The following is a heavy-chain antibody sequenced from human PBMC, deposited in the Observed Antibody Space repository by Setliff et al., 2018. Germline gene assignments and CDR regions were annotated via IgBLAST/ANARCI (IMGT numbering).Heavy chain of an antibody. J-gene: IGHJ6*03. CDR2: INTNTGNP. CDR3: ARDSSGWSGFSRLVGVYYYYMDV. Sequence: ASVKVSCKASGYTFTRYAMYWVRQAPGQGLEWMGWINTNTGNPTYAQGFTGRFVFSLDTSVSTAYLQISILKAEGTAVYYCARDSSGWSGFSRLVGVYYYYMDVWGKGTTVTVSS. CDR1: GYTFTRYA. D-gene: IGHD6-19*01. V-gene: IGHV7-4-1*02.